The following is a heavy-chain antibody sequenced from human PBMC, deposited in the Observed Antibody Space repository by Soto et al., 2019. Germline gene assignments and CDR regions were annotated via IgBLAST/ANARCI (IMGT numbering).Heavy chain of an antibody. CDR1: GGSFSGYY. J-gene: IGHJ6*02. CDR3: ARSHLLCGLHDYYYYGMDV. D-gene: IGHD5-18*01. Sequence: SDTLSLTCAVYGGSFSGYYWSWIRQPPGKGLEWIGEINHSGSTNYNPSLKSRVTISVDTSKNQFSLKLSSVTVADTAVYYCARSHLLCGLHDYYYYGMDVWGQGTTVTVSS. V-gene: IGHV4-34*01. CDR2: INHSGST.